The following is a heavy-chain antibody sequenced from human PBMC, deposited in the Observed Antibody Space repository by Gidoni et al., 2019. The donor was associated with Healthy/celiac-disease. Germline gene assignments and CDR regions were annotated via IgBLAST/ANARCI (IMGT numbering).Heavy chain of an antibody. CDR1: GGTFRSYA. V-gene: IGHV1-69*04. J-gene: IGHJ4*02. CDR2: IIPILGIA. Sequence: QVQLVQSGAEVKKPGSSVQVSCKASGGTFRSYAISWVRQAPGQGLEWMGRIIPILGIANYAQKFQGRVTITADKSTSTAYMELSSLRSEDTAVYYCARDKYYDILTGYYHPFDYWGQGTLVTVSS. D-gene: IGHD3-9*01. CDR3: ARDKYYDILTGYYHPFDY.